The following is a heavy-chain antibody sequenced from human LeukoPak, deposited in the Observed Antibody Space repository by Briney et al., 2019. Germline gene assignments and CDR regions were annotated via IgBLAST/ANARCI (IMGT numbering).Heavy chain of an antibody. J-gene: IGHJ3*02. V-gene: IGHV1-2*02. CDR2: INPNSGGT. Sequence: GASVKVSCKASGYTFTGYYMHWVRQAPGQGLEWMGWINPNSGGTNYAQKFQGRVTMTRDTSISTAYMELSRLRSDDTAVYYCAREDIKYCSSTSCRHSNDAFDIWGQGTMVTVSS. CDR1: GYTFTGYY. D-gene: IGHD2-2*01. CDR3: AREDIKYCSSTSCRHSNDAFDI.